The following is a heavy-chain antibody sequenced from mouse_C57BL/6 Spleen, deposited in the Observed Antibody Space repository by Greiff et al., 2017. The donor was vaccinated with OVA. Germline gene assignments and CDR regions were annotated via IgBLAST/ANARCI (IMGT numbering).Heavy chain of an antibody. Sequence: QVQLQQSGAELVKPGASVKMSCKASGYTFTSYWITWVKQRPGQGLEWIGDIYPGSGSTNYNEKFKSKATLTVDTSSSTAYMQLSSRTSEDSAVYYCARSGSYYPMDYWGQGTSVTVSS. D-gene: IGHD2-10*01. CDR2: IYPGSGST. J-gene: IGHJ4*01. CDR1: GYTFTSYW. V-gene: IGHV1-55*01. CDR3: ARSGSYYPMDY.